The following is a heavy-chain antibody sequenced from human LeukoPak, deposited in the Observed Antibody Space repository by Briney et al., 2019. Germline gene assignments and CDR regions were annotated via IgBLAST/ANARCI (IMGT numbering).Heavy chain of an antibody. J-gene: IGHJ4*02. CDR1: GGSFSGYY. D-gene: IGHD2-8*01. V-gene: IGHV4-34*01. Sequence: PSETLSLTCAVCGGSFSGYYWSWIRQPPGKGLEWIGEINHSGSTNYNPSLKSRVTISVDTSKNQFSLKLSSVTAADTAVYYCARGLGYCTNGVCYGDYWGQGTLVTVSS. CDR3: ARGLGYCTNGVCYGDY. CDR2: INHSGST.